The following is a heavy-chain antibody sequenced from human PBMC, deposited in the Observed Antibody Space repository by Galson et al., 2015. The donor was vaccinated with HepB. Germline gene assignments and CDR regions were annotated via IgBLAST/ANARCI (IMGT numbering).Heavy chain of an antibody. D-gene: IGHD3-3*01. CDR2: ISDDVSNT. V-gene: IGHV3-30*09. CDR3: ARALGMIQDFWGTSYPGYGMDV. J-gene: IGHJ6*02. CDR1: GFTFSRHT. Sequence: SLRLSCAASGFTFSRHTMHWVRQAPGKGLEWVAVISDDVSNTWYADSVTGRFAISRDNPENTLYLQMNSLRAEDTAVYYCARALGMIQDFWGTSYPGYGMDVWGQGTTVTVSS.